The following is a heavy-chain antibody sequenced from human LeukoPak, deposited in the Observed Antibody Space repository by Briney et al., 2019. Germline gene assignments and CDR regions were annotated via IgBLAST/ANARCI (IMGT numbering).Heavy chain of an antibody. CDR3: ARSSEGRYYYDSSGFSYYYYYMDV. D-gene: IGHD3-22*01. CDR2: IYYSGST. CDR1: GGSFSRYY. J-gene: IGHJ6*03. Sequence: SETLSLTCAVYGGSFSRYYWGWIRQPPGKGLEWIGNIYYSGSTYYNPSLKSRVTISVDTSKNQFSLKLSSVTAADTAVYYCARSSEGRYYYDSSGFSYYYYYMDVWGKGTTVTISS. V-gene: IGHV4-59*01.